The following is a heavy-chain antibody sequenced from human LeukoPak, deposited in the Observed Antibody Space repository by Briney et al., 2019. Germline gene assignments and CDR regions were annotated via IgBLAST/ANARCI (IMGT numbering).Heavy chain of an antibody. V-gene: IGHV5-51*07. Sequence: GESLKISCKASGYTFNNNYIAWVHQMSGKGLEWMGIIYPGDSDTRYSPSFQGHVTISADESISTAYLQWSSVTATDSAMYYCVRGNQKYGDYVRDWGQGTLVTISS. CDR2: IYPGDSDT. CDR1: GYTFNNNY. D-gene: IGHD4-17*01. J-gene: IGHJ4*02. CDR3: VRGNQKYGDYVRD.